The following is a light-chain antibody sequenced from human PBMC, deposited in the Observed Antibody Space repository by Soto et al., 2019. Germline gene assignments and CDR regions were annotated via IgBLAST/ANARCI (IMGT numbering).Light chain of an antibody. V-gene: IGKV1-5*01. CDR2: DVS. Sequence: DIQMTQSPSTLSASVGDRVTITCRASQTLRTWLAWYQQKPGKAPKLLIYDVSILQSGVPSRFSGSGSGTEFTLTIGSLQPDDFATYYCQQYNGYPLTFGGGTKVDFK. CDR1: QTLRTW. J-gene: IGKJ4*01. CDR3: QQYNGYPLT.